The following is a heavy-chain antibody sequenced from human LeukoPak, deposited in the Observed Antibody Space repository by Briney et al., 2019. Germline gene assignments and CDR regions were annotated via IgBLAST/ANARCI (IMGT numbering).Heavy chain of an antibody. CDR3: ARDLGEYSGSYGAFDY. CDR1: GYTFTSYA. D-gene: IGHD1-26*01. CDR2: INPSGGST. J-gene: IGHJ4*02. Sequence: GASVKVSCKASGYTFTSYAMNWVRQAPGQGLEWMGIINPSGGSTSYAQKFQGRVTMTRDMSTSTVYMELSSLRSEDTAVYYCARDLGEYSGSYGAFDYWGQGTLVTVSS. V-gene: IGHV1-46*01.